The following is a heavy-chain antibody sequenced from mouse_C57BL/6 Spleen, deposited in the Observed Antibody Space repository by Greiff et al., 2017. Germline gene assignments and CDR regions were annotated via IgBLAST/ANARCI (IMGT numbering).Heavy chain of an antibody. J-gene: IGHJ1*03. V-gene: IGHV1-63*01. CDR3: ARRIGTAVNWYFDV. D-gene: IGHD1-1*01. CDR2: IYPGGGYT. CDR1: GYTFTNYW. Sequence: VKLQESGAELVRPGTSVKMSCKASGYTFTNYWIGWAKQRPGHGLEWIGDIYPGGGYTNYNEKFKGKATLTADKSSSTGYMQFSSLTSEDSAIYYCARRIGTAVNWYFDVWGTGTTVTVAS.